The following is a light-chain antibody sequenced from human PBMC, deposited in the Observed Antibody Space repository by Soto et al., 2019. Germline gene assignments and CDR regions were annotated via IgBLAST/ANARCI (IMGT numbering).Light chain of an antibody. V-gene: IGLV2-14*03. CDR1: RSDVGAYNY. CDR3: CSYTSTLKAV. Sequence: QSALTQPASVSGSPGQSITISCTGARSDVGAYNYVSWYQQHPGQAPKLIIYDVSNRPSGVSNRFSGSKSGNTASLTISGLQAEDEADYDCCSYTSTLKAVFGGGTKLTVL. J-gene: IGLJ2*01. CDR2: DVS.